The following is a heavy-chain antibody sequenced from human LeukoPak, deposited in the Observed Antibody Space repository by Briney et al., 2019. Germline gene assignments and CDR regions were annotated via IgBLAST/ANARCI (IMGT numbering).Heavy chain of an antibody. V-gene: IGHV4-61*02. D-gene: IGHD1-26*01. CDR2: IYTSGST. Sequence: PSETLSLTCTVSGGSISSGSYYWSWIRQPAGKGLEWIGRIYTSGSTNYNPSLKSRVTISVDTSKNQFSLKLSSVTAADTAVYYCARTRDEVWVDPWGQGTLVTVSS. CDR3: ARTRDEVWVDP. CDR1: GGSISSGSYY. J-gene: IGHJ5*02.